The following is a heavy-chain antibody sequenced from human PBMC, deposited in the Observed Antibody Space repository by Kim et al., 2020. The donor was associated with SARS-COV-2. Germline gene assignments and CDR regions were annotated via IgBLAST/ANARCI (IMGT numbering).Heavy chain of an antibody. D-gene: IGHD1-1*01. V-gene: IGHV3-20*04. CDR2: ISWGSGSK. CDR1: GFTFRDDD. CDR3: AREGRNRRRDNWFD. J-gene: IGHJ5*01. Sequence: GGSLRLSCVASGFTFRDDDMNWVRQAPGKGLEWVAGISWGSGSKGYADSVKGRFTISRDNAKNTLYLQMNSLRVEDTAVYYCAREGRNRRRDNWFD.